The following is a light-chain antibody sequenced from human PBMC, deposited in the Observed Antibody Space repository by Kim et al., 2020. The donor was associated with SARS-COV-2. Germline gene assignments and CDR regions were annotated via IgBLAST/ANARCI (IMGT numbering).Light chain of an antibody. CDR3: QQYYSTPPRT. Sequence: EIVLTQSPGTLSLSPGERATLSCRASQSVSSSYLAWYQQKPGQAPRLLIYGASSRATGIPDRFSGSGSGTDFTLTISRLEPEDVAVYYCQQYYSTPPRTFGQWTKVDIK. V-gene: IGKV3-20*01. CDR1: QSVSSSY. CDR2: GAS. J-gene: IGKJ1*01.